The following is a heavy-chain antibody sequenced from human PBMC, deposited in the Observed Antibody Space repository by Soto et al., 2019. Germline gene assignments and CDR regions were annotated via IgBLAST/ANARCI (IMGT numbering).Heavy chain of an antibody. CDR3: ARNYYDSGGGFDY. D-gene: IGHD3-22*01. V-gene: IGHV3-53*01. CDR1: GFTVSSNY. CDR2: IYSGGST. Sequence: EVQLVESGGGLIQPGGSLRLSCAASGFTVSSNYMSWVRQAPGKGLEWVSVIYSGGSTYYADSVKGRFTISRDNSKNTLSLQVNSLRAEDTAVYYCARNYYDSGGGFDYWGQGTLVTVSS. J-gene: IGHJ4*02.